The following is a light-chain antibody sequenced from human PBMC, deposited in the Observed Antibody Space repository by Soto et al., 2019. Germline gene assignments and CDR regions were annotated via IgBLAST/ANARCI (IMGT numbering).Light chain of an antibody. CDR1: QGISSY. CDR3: QQLNSYPRT. CDR2: AAS. J-gene: IGKJ1*01. V-gene: IGKV1-9*01. Sequence: IQLTQSPSSLSASVGDRVTITCRASQGISSYLDWYQQKPGKAPKLLIYAASTLQRGVPSRFSGSGSGTDFTLTISTLQPEDFATYYCQQLNSYPRTFGQGTKVEIK.